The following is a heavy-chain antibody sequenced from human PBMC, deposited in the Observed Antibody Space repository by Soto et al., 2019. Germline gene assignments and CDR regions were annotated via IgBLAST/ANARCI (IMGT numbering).Heavy chain of an antibody. V-gene: IGHV1-8*01. J-gene: IGHJ4*02. CDR3: ARGRRGITGTILNY. Sequence: ASVKVSCKASGYTFTSYDINWVRQATGQGLEWMGWMNPNSGNTGYAQKSQGRVTMTRNTSISTAYMELSSLRSEDTAVYYCARGRRGITGTILNYWGQGTLVTVSS. CDR2: MNPNSGNT. D-gene: IGHD1-7*01. CDR1: GYTFTSYD.